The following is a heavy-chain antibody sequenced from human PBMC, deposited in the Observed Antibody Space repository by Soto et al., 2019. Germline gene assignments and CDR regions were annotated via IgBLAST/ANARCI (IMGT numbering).Heavy chain of an antibody. Sequence: ASETLSITCTVSGGSIGTYYWSWIRQPPGKGLEWIGYIYYNGRTNYNPSLESRVTISLDTSKSQFSLKLSSVGAADTAVYYCARDGSGYDFWSGPYFFDYWGPGTLVTVSS. D-gene: IGHD3-3*01. J-gene: IGHJ4*02. CDR2: IYYNGRT. V-gene: IGHV4-59*01. CDR1: GGSIGTYY. CDR3: ARDGSGYDFWSGPYFFDY.